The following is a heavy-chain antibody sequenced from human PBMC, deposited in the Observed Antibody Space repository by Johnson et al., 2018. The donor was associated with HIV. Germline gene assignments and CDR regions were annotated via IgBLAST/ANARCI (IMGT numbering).Heavy chain of an antibody. J-gene: IGHJ3*02. CDR2: IRYDGSNK. D-gene: IGHD6-13*01. V-gene: IGHV3-30*02. Sequence: QVQLVESGGGVVQPGGSLRLSCAASGFTFSSYGMHWVRQAPGKGLEWVAFIRYDGSNKYYADSVKGRFTISRDNSKNTLYLQMNSLRAEDTAVYYCAKERYSTLINDAFDMWDQGTMVTVSS. CDR1: GFTFSSYG. CDR3: AKERYSTLINDAFDM.